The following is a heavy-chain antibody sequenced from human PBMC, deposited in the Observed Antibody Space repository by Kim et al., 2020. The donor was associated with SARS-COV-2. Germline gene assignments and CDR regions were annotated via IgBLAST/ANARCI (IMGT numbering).Heavy chain of an antibody. V-gene: IGHV4-59*13. CDR3: ARDGPWKRNNWFDP. Sequence: SETLSLTCTVSGGSISSYYWSWIRQPPRKGLEWIGYIYYSGSTNYNPSLKSRVTISVDTSKNQFSLKLSSVTAADTAVYYCARDGPWKRNNWFDPWGQGTLVTVSS. CDR2: IYYSGST. CDR1: GGSISSYY. J-gene: IGHJ5*02. D-gene: IGHD1-1*01.